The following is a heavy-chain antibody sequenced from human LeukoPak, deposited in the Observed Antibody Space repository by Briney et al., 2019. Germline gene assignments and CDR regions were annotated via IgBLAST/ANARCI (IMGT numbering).Heavy chain of an antibody. Sequence: GESLKISCKGSGYSFTSYWIGWVRQMPGKGLEWMGIIYPGDSDTRYSPSFQGQVTISADKSIRTAYLQCSSLKASDTAMYYCARHRRYSSGHAKGFQSGYYYYMDVWGKGTTVTVSS. CDR1: GYSFTSYW. CDR2: IYPGDSDT. CDR3: ARHRRYSSGHAKGFQSGYYYYMDV. D-gene: IGHD6-19*01. V-gene: IGHV5-51*01. J-gene: IGHJ6*03.